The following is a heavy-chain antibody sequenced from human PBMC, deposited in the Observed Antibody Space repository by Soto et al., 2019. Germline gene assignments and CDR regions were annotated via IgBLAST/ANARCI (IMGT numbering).Heavy chain of an antibody. CDR3: ARVRARLLSHAFDF. J-gene: IGHJ3*01. Sequence: PSETLSLTCAVYGGSFSDYYWTWIRQPPGKGLEWIGEINHSGSTNYNPSLKKRVTISLDTSKNQFSLKVNSVTAADTAVYYCARVRARLLSHAFDFWGQGTLVTVS. V-gene: IGHV4-34*01. D-gene: IGHD3-16*02. CDR2: INHSGST. CDR1: GGSFSDYY.